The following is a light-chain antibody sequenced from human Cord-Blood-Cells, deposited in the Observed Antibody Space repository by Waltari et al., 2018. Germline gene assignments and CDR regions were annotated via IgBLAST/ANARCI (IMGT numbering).Light chain of an antibody. Sequence: DIQMTQSPSSLSASVGDRVTITCRASQSISSYLNWDQQKTGKAPKLLIYAASSLQSGVPSRFSGSGSGTDFTLTISSLQPEDFATYYCQQSYSTPTFGPGTKVDIK. CDR2: AAS. J-gene: IGKJ3*01. V-gene: IGKV1-39*01. CDR1: QSISSY. CDR3: QQSYSTPT.